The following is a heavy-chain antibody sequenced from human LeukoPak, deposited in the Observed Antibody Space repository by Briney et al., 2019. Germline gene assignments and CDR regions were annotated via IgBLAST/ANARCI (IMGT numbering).Heavy chain of an antibody. Sequence: GESLKISCQASGYIFTSYWIAWLRQLPGKGLEWMGIIDPGDSDTIYSPSFQGQVTISADKSTSTANLQWSSLKASDNALYYCARSGGNYYSIWGQGTMVTVSS. D-gene: IGHD1-26*01. CDR3: ARSGGNYYSI. V-gene: IGHV5-51*01. CDR2: IDPGDSDT. J-gene: IGHJ3*02. CDR1: GYIFTSYW.